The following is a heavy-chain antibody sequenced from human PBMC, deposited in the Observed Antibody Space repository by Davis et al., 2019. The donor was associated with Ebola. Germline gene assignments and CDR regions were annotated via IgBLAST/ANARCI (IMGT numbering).Heavy chain of an antibody. Sequence: GESLKISCAASGFTFSSYAMHWVRQDPDKGLEWVAVISYDGSNKYYADSVKGRFTISRDNAKNSLYLQMNSLRAEDTAVYYCAREMVPYYDFWSGLNPFDPWGQRTLVTVSS. V-gene: IGHV3-30-3*01. CDR1: GFTFSSYA. J-gene: IGHJ5*02. CDR2: ISYDGSNK. CDR3: AREMVPYYDFWSGLNPFDP. D-gene: IGHD3-3*01.